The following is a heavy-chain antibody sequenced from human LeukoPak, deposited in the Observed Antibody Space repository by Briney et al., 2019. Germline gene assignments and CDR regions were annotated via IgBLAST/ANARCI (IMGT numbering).Heavy chain of an antibody. Sequence: GGSLRLSCAASGFTFSDYYMSWIRQAPGKGLEWVSYISSSGSTIYYADSVKGRFTISRDNAKNSLYLQMNSLRAEDTAVYYCARSTPRRFLEWRTYYYYYMDVWGKGTTVTVSS. J-gene: IGHJ6*03. V-gene: IGHV3-11*01. CDR2: ISSSGSTI. CDR3: ARSTPRRFLEWRTYYYYYMDV. CDR1: GFTFSDYY. D-gene: IGHD3-3*01.